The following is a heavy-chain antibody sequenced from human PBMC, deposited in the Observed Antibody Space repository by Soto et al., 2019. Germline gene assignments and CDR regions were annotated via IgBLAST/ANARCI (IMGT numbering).Heavy chain of an antibody. CDR3: ARIYRRCGGPCYPKYFDY. CDR1: GGSFSGYY. CDR2: INHSGST. V-gene: IGHV4-34*01. Sequence: SETLSLTCAVYGGSFSGYYWSWIRQPPGKGLEWIGEINHSGSTNYNPSLKSRVTISVDTSKNQFSLKLSSVTAADTAVYYCARIYRRCGGPCYPKYFDYWGQGTLVTVSS. J-gene: IGHJ4*02. D-gene: IGHD2-15*01.